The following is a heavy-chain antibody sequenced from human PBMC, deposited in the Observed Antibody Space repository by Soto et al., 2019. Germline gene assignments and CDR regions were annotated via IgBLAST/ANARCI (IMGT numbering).Heavy chain of an antibody. CDR1: GYTFTSYG. CDR2: ISAYNGNT. Sequence: QVQLVQSGAEVKKPGASVKVSCKASGYTFTSYGISWVRQAPGQGLEWMGWISAYNGNTNYAQKLQGRVTMTTDTYTSTAYMELRSLRSDDTDVYYCAITAELGSSGYLGYWGQGTLVTVSS. CDR3: AITAELGSSGYLGY. J-gene: IGHJ4*02. V-gene: IGHV1-18*04. D-gene: IGHD3-22*01.